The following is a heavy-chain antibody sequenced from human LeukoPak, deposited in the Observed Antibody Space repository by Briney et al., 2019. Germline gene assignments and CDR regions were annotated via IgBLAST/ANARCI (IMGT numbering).Heavy chain of an antibody. CDR3: ARLGYCSSTSCRRGSNWFDP. V-gene: IGHV4-59*01. D-gene: IGHD2-2*01. CDR1: GGSISSYY. CDR2: ISYRGST. J-gene: IGHJ5*02. Sequence: SESLSLTCTFSGGSISSYYWSWIRHPSGKGLEWVGYISYRGSTNYNPSLKSRVTISVDSSKSQFSLKLSSVTAADTAGYYCARLGYCSSTSCRRGSNWFDPWGQGTLVTVSS.